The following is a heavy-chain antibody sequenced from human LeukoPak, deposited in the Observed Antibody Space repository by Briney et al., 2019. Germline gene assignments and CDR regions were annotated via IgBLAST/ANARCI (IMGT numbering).Heavy chain of an antibody. V-gene: IGHV1-8*01. D-gene: IGHD3-10*01. CDR1: GYTFTSYD. CDR2: MNPNSGNT. CDR3: AITTGGYYYGSGSYYY. Sequence: ASVKVSCKASGYTFTSYDINWVRQATGQGLEWMGWMNPNSGNTGYAQKFQGRVTMTRNTSISTAYMELSSLRSEDTAVYYCAITTGGYYYGSGSYYYWGQGTLVTVSS. J-gene: IGHJ4*02.